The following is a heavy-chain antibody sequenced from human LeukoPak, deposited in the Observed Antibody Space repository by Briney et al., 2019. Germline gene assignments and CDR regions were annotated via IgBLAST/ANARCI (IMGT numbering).Heavy chain of an antibody. Sequence: ASVTDSCKASGYTFTGYYMHWVRQAPGQGLAWMGWINPNSGGTNYAQKFQGRVTMTRDTSISTAYMELSRLRSDDTAVYYCASTYYYDSSGSQVGYWVQETLVTVSS. CDR2: INPNSGGT. V-gene: IGHV1-2*02. J-gene: IGHJ4*02. D-gene: IGHD3-22*01. CDR3: ASTYYYDSSGSQVGY. CDR1: GYTFTGYY.